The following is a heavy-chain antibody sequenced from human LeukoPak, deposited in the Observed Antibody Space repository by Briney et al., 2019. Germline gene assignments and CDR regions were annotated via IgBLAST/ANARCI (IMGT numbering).Heavy chain of an antibody. CDR1: GFTFSSYS. CDR2: ISSSSSYI. CDR3: ARAKYYGSGSYSALMDV. Sequence: PGGSLRLSCAASGFTFSSYSMNWVRQAPGKGLEWVSYISSSSSYIYYADSLKGRFTISRDNAKNSLYLQMNSLRAEDTAVYYCARAKYYGSGSYSALMDVWGKGTTVTVSS. J-gene: IGHJ6*03. V-gene: IGHV3-21*05. D-gene: IGHD3-10*01.